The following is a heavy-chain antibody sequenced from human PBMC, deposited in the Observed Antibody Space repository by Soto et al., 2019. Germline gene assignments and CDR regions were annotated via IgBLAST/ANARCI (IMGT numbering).Heavy chain of an antibody. V-gene: IGHV4-34*01. CDR3: ATSLWFGTQPEI. CDR2: ISPSGTT. CDR1: GGSFSNNY. Sequence: AETLSLTCAVYGGSFSNNYWTWFRQPPGKGLEWIGEISPSGTTKYIPSLKSRGTISVDTSRKQFFLKVTSVSAADTAVYYCATSLWFGTQPEIWGPGTLVTVSS. J-gene: IGHJ4*02. D-gene: IGHD3-10*01.